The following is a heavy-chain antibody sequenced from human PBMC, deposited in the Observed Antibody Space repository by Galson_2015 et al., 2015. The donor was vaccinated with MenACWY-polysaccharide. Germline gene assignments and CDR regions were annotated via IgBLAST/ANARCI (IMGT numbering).Heavy chain of an antibody. J-gene: IGHJ4*02. D-gene: IGHD2-8*01. CDR1: GFTFSSYA. Sequence: SLRLSCAASGFTFSSYARSWVRQAPGKGLEWVSAISGSGGSTYYADSVKGRFTISRDNSKNTLYLQMNSLRAEDTAVYYCAKDPGSNGDYFDYWGQGTLVTVSS. V-gene: IGHV3-23*01. CDR3: AKDPGSNGDYFDY. CDR2: ISGSGGST.